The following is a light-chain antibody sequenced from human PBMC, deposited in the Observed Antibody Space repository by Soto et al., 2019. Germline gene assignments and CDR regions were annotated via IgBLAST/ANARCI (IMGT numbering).Light chain of an antibody. V-gene: IGLV2-11*01. CDR3: CSYAGSDTEV. CDR1: SSDVGGYNY. J-gene: IGLJ2*01. CDR2: DVT. Sequence: QSALTQPRSVSGSPGQSVTISCTGTSSDVGGYNYVSWYQHHPGKAPKLMIYDVTKRPSGVPDRFSGSKSGNTASLTISGLQAEDEADYYCCSYAGSDTEVFGGGTKVTVL.